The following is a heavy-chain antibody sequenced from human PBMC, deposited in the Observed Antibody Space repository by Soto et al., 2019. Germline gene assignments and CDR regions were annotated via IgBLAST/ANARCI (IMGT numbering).Heavy chain of an antibody. CDR2: IYYSGST. CDR3: ASGAEYYYYGMDV. V-gene: IGHV4-31*03. Sequence: QVQLQESGPGLVKPSQTLSLTCTVSGGSISSGGYYWSWIRQHPGKGLEWIGYIYYSGSTYYNPAPQSRVTISVDTSKNQFSLKLSSVTAADTAVYYCASGAEYYYYGMDVWGQGTTVTVSS. CDR1: GGSISSGGYY. D-gene: IGHD1-1*01. J-gene: IGHJ6*02.